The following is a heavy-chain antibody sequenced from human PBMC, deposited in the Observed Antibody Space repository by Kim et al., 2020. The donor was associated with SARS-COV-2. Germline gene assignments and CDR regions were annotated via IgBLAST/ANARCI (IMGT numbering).Heavy chain of an antibody. CDR3: ARVPSMSEYDY. J-gene: IGHJ4*02. CDR2: VSCDGNDK. V-gene: IGHV3-30*09. CDR1: GFTFSRHA. D-gene: IGHD3-22*01. Sequence: GGSLRLSCAASGFTFSRHAMHWVRQAPGKGLEWVAVVSCDGNDKNYADSVKGRFAISRDNSKNTLYLQMNSLRGEDTAVYYCARVPSMSEYDYWGQGTLVIVSS.